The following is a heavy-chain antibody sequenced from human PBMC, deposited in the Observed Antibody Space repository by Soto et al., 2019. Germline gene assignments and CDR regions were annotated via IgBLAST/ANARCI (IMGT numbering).Heavy chain of an antibody. J-gene: IGHJ4*02. D-gene: IGHD3-10*01. CDR2: MYHTGST. V-gene: IGHV4-39*01. Sequence: QLHLHESGPGLVKPSETLSLSCSVSGDSITRSGFYWAWIRRPPGKELEWIGSMYHTGSTYYKPSLESRLTMSVDTSKSQFSLRLTSMIAADAGVYFCARVRGGDTHVFDFWGQGARVTVSS. CDR1: GDSITRSGFY. CDR3: ARVRGGDTHVFDF.